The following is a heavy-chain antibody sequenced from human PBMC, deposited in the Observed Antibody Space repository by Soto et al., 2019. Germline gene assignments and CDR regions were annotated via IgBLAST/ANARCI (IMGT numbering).Heavy chain of an antibody. D-gene: IGHD4-17*01. J-gene: IGHJ6*02. CDR2: IYYSGST. CDR3: AKDHPYGDYGVGGMDV. V-gene: IGHV4-61*08. CDR1: GGSISSGGYY. Sequence: PSETLSLTCTVSGGSISSGGYYWSWIRHHPGKGLEWIGYIYYSGSTNYNPSLKSRVTISVDTSKNQFSLKLSSVTAEDTAVYYCAKDHPYGDYGVGGMDVWGQGTTVTVSS.